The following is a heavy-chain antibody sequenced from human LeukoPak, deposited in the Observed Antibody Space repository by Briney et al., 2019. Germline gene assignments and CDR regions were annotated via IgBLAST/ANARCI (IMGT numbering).Heavy chain of an antibody. CDR3: ARAVSLYYDSSGYYYIDY. CDR1: GFTFSSYR. Sequence: GGSLRLSCAASGFTFSSYRMHWVRQAPGKGLVWVSRINSDGSSTSYADSVKGRFTISRDNAKNTLYLQMNSLRAEDTAVYYCARAVSLYYDSSGYYYIDYWGQGTLVTVSS. V-gene: IGHV3-74*01. CDR2: INSDGSST. D-gene: IGHD3-22*01. J-gene: IGHJ4*02.